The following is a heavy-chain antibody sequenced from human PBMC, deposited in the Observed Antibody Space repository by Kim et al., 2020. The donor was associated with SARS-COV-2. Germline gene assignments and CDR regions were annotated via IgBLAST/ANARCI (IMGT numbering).Heavy chain of an antibody. V-gene: IGHV5-51*01. CDR2: IYPGDSDT. Sequence: GESLKISCKGSGYSFTSYWIGWVRQMPGKGLEWMGIIYPGDSDTRYSPSFQGQVTTSADKSISTAYLQWSSLKASDTAMYYCARDGYYDSSGYYYYGMDVWGQGTTVTVSS. J-gene: IGHJ6*02. D-gene: IGHD3-22*01. CDR3: ARDGYYDSSGYYYYGMDV. CDR1: GYSFTSYW.